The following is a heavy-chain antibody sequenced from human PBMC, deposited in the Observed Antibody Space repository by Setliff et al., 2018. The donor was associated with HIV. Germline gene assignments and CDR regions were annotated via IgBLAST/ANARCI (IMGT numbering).Heavy chain of an antibody. CDR2: IYYSGST. Sequence: SETLSLTCTVSGGSMSSHYWSWIRQPPGKGLEWIGYIYYSGSTNYKPSLKSRVTISVDTSKNQISLRLTSVTAADTAVYYCARHLYYYDNDGYLQPFYYMDVWGKGTTVTVSS. CDR1: GGSMSSHY. D-gene: IGHD3-22*01. V-gene: IGHV4-59*08. CDR3: ARHLYYYDNDGYLQPFYYMDV. J-gene: IGHJ6*03.